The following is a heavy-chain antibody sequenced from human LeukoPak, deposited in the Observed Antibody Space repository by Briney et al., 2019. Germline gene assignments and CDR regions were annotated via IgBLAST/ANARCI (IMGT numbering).Heavy chain of an antibody. Sequence: SETLSLTCTVSGGSISSSSYYWGWIRQPPGKGLEWIGSIYYSGSTYYNPSLKSRVTISVDTSKNQFSLKLSSVTAADTAVYYCARYIYYGSGSYYNGMSYFDYWGQGTLVTVSS. CDR2: IYYSGST. J-gene: IGHJ4*02. CDR3: ARYIYYGSGSYYNGMSYFDY. V-gene: IGHV4-39*07. D-gene: IGHD3-10*01. CDR1: GGSISSSSYY.